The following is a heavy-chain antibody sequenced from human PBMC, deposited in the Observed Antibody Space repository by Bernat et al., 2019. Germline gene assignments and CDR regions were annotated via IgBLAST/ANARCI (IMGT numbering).Heavy chain of an antibody. Sequence: QLQLQESGPGLVKPSETLSLTCAVYGGSFSGYYWSWIRQPPGKGLEWIGEINHSGSTNYNPSLKSRVTISVDTSKNQFSLKLSSVTAADTAVYYCARGRNRIAAAGTLGFDYWGQGTLVTVSS. CDR2: INHSGST. J-gene: IGHJ4*02. D-gene: IGHD6-13*01. CDR1: GGSFSGYY. V-gene: IGHV4-34*01. CDR3: ARGRNRIAAAGTLGFDY.